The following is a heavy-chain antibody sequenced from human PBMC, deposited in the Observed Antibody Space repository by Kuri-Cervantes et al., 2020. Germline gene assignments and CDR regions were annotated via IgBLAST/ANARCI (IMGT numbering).Heavy chain of an antibody. CDR3: AREGYSYYYDSSGSVGSGFDY. Sequence: SETLSLTCTVSGGTISSYYWSWIRQPAGKGLEWIGRIYTSGSTNYNPSLKSRVTISVDTSKNQFSLKLSSVTAADTAVYYCAREGYSYYYDSSGSVGSGFDYWGQGTLVAVSS. D-gene: IGHD3-22*01. CDR2: IYTSGST. V-gene: IGHV4-4*07. CDR1: GGTISSYY. J-gene: IGHJ4*02.